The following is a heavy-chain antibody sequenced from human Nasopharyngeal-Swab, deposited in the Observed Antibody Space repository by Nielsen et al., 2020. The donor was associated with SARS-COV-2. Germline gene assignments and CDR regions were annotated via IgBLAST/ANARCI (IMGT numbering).Heavy chain of an antibody. J-gene: IGHJ6*03. Sequence: ASVKVSCKASGYTFTSYGISWVRQAPGQGLEWMGWISAYNGNTNYAQKLQGRVTMTTDTSTSTAYMELRSLRSDDTAVYYCARGRGDYGSGSSNYYMDVWGKGTTATVSS. CDR3: ARGRGDYGSGSSNYYMDV. CDR1: GYTFTSYG. CDR2: ISAYNGNT. V-gene: IGHV1-18*01. D-gene: IGHD3-10*01.